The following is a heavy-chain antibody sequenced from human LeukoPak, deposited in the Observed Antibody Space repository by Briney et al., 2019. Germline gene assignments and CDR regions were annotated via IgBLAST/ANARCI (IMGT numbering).Heavy chain of an antibody. D-gene: IGHD3-16*01. CDR3: GKKGGA. J-gene: IGHJ5*02. V-gene: IGHV3-23*01. CDR1: GFRFSDFT. Sequence: PGGSPRLSCAASGFRFSDFTMTWVRQAPGKGPEWVSAIGGRGGSTYYADSLGGRFTISRDNSKDMVYLQMNSLKVEDTATYYCGKKGGAWGQGTKVTVSS. CDR2: IGGRGGST.